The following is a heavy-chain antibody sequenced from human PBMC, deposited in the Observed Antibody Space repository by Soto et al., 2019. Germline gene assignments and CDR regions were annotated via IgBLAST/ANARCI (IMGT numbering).Heavy chain of an antibody. CDR1: GFTFSSYS. D-gene: IGHD6-19*01. Sequence: EVQLVESGGGLVKPGGSLRLSCAASGFTFSSYSMNWVRQAPGKGLEWVSSISSSSSYIYYADSVKGRFTISRDNAKNSLYLQMNSLRAEDTAVYYCARAEGIAVDRAEYFQHWGQGTLVTISS. CDR3: ARAEGIAVDRAEYFQH. V-gene: IGHV3-21*01. CDR2: ISSSSSYI. J-gene: IGHJ1*01.